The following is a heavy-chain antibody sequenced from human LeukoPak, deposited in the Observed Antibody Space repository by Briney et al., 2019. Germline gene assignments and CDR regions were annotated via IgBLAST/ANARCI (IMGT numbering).Heavy chain of an antibody. CDR2: IKQDGSEK. Sequence: PGGSLRLSCAASGFTFSSYAMSWVRQAPGKGLEWVANIKQDGSEKYYVDSVKGRFTISRDNAKNSLYLQMNSLRAEDTAVYYCARAYSSSSGYYYYMDVWGKGTTVTVSS. D-gene: IGHD6-6*01. J-gene: IGHJ6*03. CDR3: ARAYSSSSGYYYYMDV. V-gene: IGHV3-7*01. CDR1: GFTFSSYA.